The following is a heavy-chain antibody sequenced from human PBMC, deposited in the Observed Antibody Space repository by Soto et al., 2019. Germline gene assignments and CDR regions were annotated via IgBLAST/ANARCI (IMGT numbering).Heavy chain of an antibody. CDR3: ARRFEYSSSSRYYYYGMDV. D-gene: IGHD6-6*01. J-gene: IGHJ6*02. CDR2: INPNSGGT. V-gene: IGHV1-2*02. Sequence: ASVNVSCEDSGYGIRVYSMHWLRQAHGQGLEWMGWINPNSGGTNYAQKFQGRVTMTRDTSISAAYMELSGLRSDDTAVYYCARRFEYSSSSRYYYYGMDVWGQGTTVTVSS. CDR1: GYGIRVYS.